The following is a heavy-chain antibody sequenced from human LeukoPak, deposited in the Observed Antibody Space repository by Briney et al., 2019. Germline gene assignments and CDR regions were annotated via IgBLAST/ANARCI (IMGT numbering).Heavy chain of an antibody. CDR3: ARMEGGVYKNPFDY. CDR2: IYNDGRT. V-gene: IGHV3-53*01. J-gene: IGHJ4*02. D-gene: IGHD5-24*01. Sequence: GGSLRLSCAASGLTVSSYHMSWVRQAPGKGLEWVSVIYNDGRTYYADSVQGRFTISRDNLKNTLYLQMNSLRVEDTALYYCARMEGGVYKNPFDYWGQGTLVTVSS. CDR1: GLTVSSYH.